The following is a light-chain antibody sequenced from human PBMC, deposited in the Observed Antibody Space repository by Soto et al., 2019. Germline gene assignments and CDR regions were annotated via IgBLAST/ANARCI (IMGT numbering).Light chain of an antibody. CDR2: TAS. J-gene: IGKJ4*01. CDR3: QHYDFNSGLT. Sequence: DIQMTQSPSILSASVGDRVTITCRASQSISSWLAWYQQRPGKAPNLLIHTASSLKSGVPSRFSGSGSGTELTLTISSLQPDDFATYYCQHYDFNSGLTFGGGTKVAI. CDR1: QSISSW. V-gene: IGKV1-5*03.